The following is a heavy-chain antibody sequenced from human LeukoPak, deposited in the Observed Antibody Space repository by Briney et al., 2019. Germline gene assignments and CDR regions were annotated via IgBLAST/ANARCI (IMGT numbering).Heavy chain of an antibody. Sequence: GESLRLSCAASGFTFSDYWMSWVRQAPGKGLEWVANIQQDGSEKYYVDSVKGRFTISRDNAKKSLFLQVSSLRGEDTAVYYCARDRGFSYGIDFWGQGTLVTASS. CDR1: GFTFSDYW. D-gene: IGHD5-18*01. CDR2: IQQDGSEK. CDR3: ARDRGFSYGIDF. J-gene: IGHJ4*02. V-gene: IGHV3-7*04.